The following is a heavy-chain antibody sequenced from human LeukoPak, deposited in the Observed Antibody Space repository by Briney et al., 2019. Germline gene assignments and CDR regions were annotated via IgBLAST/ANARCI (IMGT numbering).Heavy chain of an antibody. CDR2: TYYRSKWYN. V-gene: IGHV6-1*01. D-gene: IGHD6-19*01. J-gene: IGHJ6*03. CDR1: GDSVSSNSAA. Sequence: SQTLSLTCAISGDSVSSNSAAWNWIRQSPSRGLEWLGRTYYRSKWYNDYAVSVKSRITINPDTSKNQFSLQLNSVTPEDTAVYYCARLGIAVAGTGGGYYYYYMDVWGKGTTVTVSS. CDR3: ARLGIAVAGTGGGYYYYYMDV.